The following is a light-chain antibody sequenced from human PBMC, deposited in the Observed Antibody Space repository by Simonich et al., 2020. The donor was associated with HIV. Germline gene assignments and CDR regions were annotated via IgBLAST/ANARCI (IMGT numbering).Light chain of an antibody. CDR3: QQYGSSRT. CDR2: GAS. J-gene: IGKJ1*01. Sequence: EIVMTQSPATLSVSPGERATLSCRASQSVSSNLAWYQQKPVQAPRLLIYGASTRATGIPARFSGSGSGTEFTLTISSMQSEDFAVYYCQQYGSSRTFGQGTKVEIK. CDR1: QSVSSN. V-gene: IGKV3-15*01.